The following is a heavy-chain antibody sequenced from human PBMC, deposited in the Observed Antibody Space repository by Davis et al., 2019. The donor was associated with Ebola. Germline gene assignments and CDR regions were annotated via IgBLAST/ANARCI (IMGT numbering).Heavy chain of an antibody. J-gene: IGHJ4*02. D-gene: IGHD1-1*01. V-gene: IGHV4-39*07. CDR2: IYYSGST. CDR1: GGSISSYY. Sequence: SETLSLTCTVSGGSISSYYWSWIRQPPGKGLEWIGSIYYSGSTYYNPSLKSRVTISVDTSKNQFSLKLSSVTAADTAVYYCARDLQLGPFDYWGQGTLVTVSS. CDR3: ARDLQLGPFDY.